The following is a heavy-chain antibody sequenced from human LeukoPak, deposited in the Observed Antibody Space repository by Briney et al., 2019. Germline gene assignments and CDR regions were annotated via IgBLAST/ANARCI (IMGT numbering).Heavy chain of an antibody. CDR1: GFTFSNYN. CDR2: ISSSSSNI. Sequence: GGSLRLSCAASGFTFSNYNMNWVRQAPGKGLEWVSYISSSSSNIYYADSVKGRFTIARDDARKTLYLQMNSLRAEDTAVYYCLTIVETTFDAFDIWGQGTMVTVSS. CDR3: LTIVETTFDAFDI. J-gene: IGHJ3*02. V-gene: IGHV3-48*04. D-gene: IGHD2/OR15-2a*01.